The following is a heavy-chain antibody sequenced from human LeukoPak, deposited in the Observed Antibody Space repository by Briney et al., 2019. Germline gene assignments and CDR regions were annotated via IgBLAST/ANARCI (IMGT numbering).Heavy chain of an antibody. V-gene: IGHV4-59*01. D-gene: IGHD4-11*01. CDR1: GGSISSYY. CDR2: IYYSGST. CDR3: ARALPTVTTGPYFDY. Sequence: PSETLSLTCTVTGGSISSYYWSWIRQPPGKGLEWIGYIYYSGSTNYNPSLKSRVTISVDTSKNQFSLKLNSVTAADTAVYYCARALPTVTTGPYFDYWGQGTLVTVSS. J-gene: IGHJ4*02.